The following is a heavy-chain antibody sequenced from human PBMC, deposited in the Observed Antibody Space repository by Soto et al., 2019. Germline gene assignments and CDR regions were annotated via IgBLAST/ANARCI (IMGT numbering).Heavy chain of an antibody. Sequence: PSETLSLTCTVSGRSITSGGYYWSWIRQHPGKGLEWIGYIYYSGSTYYNPSLKSRVTISVDTSKNQFSLKLSSVTAADTAVYYCVRAGIYGDYDINLLDYWGLVTLVSVS. CDR3: VRAGIYGDYDINLLDY. J-gene: IGHJ4*02. D-gene: IGHD4-17*01. CDR1: GRSITSGGYY. V-gene: IGHV4-31*03. CDR2: IYYSGST.